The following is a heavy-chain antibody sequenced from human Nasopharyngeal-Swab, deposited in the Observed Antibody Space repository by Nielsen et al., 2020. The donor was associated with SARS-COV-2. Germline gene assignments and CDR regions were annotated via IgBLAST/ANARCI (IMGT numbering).Heavy chain of an antibody. V-gene: IGHV1-58*01. Sequence: SVKVSCRASGFTFTSSAVQWVRQARGQRLEWIGWIVVGSGNTNYAQKFQERVTITRDMSTSTAYMELSSLRSEDTAVYYCAGGYCSGGSCYPPEGYWGQGTLVTVSS. D-gene: IGHD2-15*01. J-gene: IGHJ4*02. CDR3: AGGYCSGGSCYPPEGY. CDR2: IVVGSGNT. CDR1: GFTFTSSA.